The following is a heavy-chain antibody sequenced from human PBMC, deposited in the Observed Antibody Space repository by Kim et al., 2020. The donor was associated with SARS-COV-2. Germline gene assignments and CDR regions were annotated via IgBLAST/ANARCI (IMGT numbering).Heavy chain of an antibody. J-gene: IGHJ3*02. CDR3: ATVSGTSRAFDI. Sequence: IYAQKFQSRVTMTEETSTDTAYMELSSLRSEDTAVYYCATVSGTSRAFDIWGQGTMVTVSS. V-gene: IGHV1-24*01. D-gene: IGHD1-1*01.